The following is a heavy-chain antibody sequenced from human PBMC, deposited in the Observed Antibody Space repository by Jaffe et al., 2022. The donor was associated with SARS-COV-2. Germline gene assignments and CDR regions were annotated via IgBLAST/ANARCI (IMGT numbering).Heavy chain of an antibody. D-gene: IGHD2-2*02. Sequence: EVQLVQSGAEVKKPGESLKISCKGSGYTFANYWISWVRQMPGKGLEWMGKIYPADSATRYSPSFQGQVSISVDKSISTAYVQWSGLKASDTAMYYCVKHYTIYVMEVWGQGTTVTVSS. J-gene: IGHJ6*02. CDR2: IYPADSAT. V-gene: IGHV5-51*01. CDR1: GYTFANYW. CDR3: VKHYTIYVMEV.